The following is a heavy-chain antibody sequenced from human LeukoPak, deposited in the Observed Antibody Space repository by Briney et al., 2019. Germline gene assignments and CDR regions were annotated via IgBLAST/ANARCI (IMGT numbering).Heavy chain of an antibody. CDR3: ARVKRGYSGYDYLTDY. V-gene: IGHV3-74*01. CDR2: INSDGSST. CDR1: GFTFSSYW. J-gene: IGHJ4*02. Sequence: GGSLRLSCAASGFTFSSYWMHWARQAPGKGLVWVSRINSDGSSTSYADSVKGRFTISRDNAKNTLYLQMNSLRAEDTAVYYCARVKRGYSGYDYLTDYWGQGTLVTVSS. D-gene: IGHD5-12*01.